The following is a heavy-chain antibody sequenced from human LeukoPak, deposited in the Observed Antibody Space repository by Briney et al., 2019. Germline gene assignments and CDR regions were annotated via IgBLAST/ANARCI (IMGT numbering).Heavy chain of an antibody. CDR3: ASTNCSSASCYGANWFDP. Sequence: TSQTLSLTCTVSGGSISSGDYYWSWIRQPPGKGLEWIGYIYYSGNTFHYNPSLKSRVNISVDTSKNQFSLRLSSVTAVDTGVYYCASTNCSSASCYGANWFDPWGQGTLVTVSS. CDR2: IYYSGNT. CDR1: GGSISSGDYY. J-gene: IGHJ5*02. D-gene: IGHD2-2*01. V-gene: IGHV4-30-4*08.